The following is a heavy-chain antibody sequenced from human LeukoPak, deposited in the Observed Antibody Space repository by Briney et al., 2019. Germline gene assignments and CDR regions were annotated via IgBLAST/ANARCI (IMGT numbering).Heavy chain of an antibody. J-gene: IGHJ3*02. CDR3: ARAKFDSSGYYYRGFDI. CDR2: ISSSHNNI. Sequence: GGSLRLSCAASGFTFSSYRMNWVRQAPGKGLDWVSSISSSHNNIYYADSVKGRFSISRDNAKNSLFLQMNSLRAEDTAVYYCARAKFDSSGYYYRGFDIWGQGTMVTVSS. D-gene: IGHD3-22*01. CDR1: GFTFSSYR. V-gene: IGHV3-21*01.